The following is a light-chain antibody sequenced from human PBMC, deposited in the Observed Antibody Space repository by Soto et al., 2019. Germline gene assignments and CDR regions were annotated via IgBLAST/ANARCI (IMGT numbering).Light chain of an antibody. CDR1: QSLVYSDGNTY. CDR2: KVS. V-gene: IGKV2-24*01. J-gene: IGKJ2*01. CDR3: MQLSHVPFT. Sequence: DVVLTQSPLSSPVTLGQPASISCRSSQSLVYSDGNTYLSWLHQRPGQPPRLLIYKVSNRLSGVPDRLSGSGTGTDFTLKISRVEAEDVGVYYCMQLSHVPFTFGQGTKLEMK.